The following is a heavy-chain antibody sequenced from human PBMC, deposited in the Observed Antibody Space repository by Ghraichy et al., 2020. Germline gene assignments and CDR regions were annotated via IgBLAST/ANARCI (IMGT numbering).Heavy chain of an antibody. V-gene: IGHV3-7*03. CDR1: GFTLSSYW. J-gene: IGHJ4*02. D-gene: IGHD3-10*01. Sequence: GESLRLSCAASGFTLSSYWMSWVRQAPGKGLEWVANIKQDGSEKYYVDSVKGRFTISRDNAKNSLYLQMNSLRAEDTAVYYCARDLSYYDSGKNYWGQGTLVTVSS. CDR3: ARDLSYYDSGKNY. CDR2: IKQDGSEK.